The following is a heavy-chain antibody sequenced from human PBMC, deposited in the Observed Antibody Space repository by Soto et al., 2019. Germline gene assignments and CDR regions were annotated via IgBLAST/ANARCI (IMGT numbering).Heavy chain of an antibody. CDR3: ARPNGPYDFFDY. V-gene: IGHV3-72*01. CDR1: EFTFSSYG. D-gene: IGHD3-3*01. CDR2: TRNKANSYTT. Sequence: HPGGSLRLSCAASEFTFSSYGMHWVRHSPGKGLEWVGRTRNKANSYTTEYAASVKGRFTISRDDSKNSLYLQMNSLKTEDTAVYYCARPNGPYDFFDYWGQGTLFTVSS. J-gene: IGHJ4*02.